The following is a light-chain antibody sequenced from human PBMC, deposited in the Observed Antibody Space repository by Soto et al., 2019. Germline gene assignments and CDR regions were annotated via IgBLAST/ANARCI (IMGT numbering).Light chain of an antibody. Sequence: DIQMTQSPSSLSSSVGDRVTITCRASQDITNYLNWYQQRPGKAPKLLIYDASNLVRGVPSRFSGTRAGSHVTLASTSLPPEDVATYYCEQSDSLPITFGQGKRLEI. CDR2: DAS. CDR1: QDITNY. V-gene: IGKV1-33*01. J-gene: IGKJ5*01. CDR3: EQSDSLPIT.